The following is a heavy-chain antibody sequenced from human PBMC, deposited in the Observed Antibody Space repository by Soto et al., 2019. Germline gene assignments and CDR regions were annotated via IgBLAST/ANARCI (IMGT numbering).Heavy chain of an antibody. Sequence: GGSLRLSCTASGFTFSSHAMTWVRQAPGKGLEWVSGLSDSGDSTYYADSVKGRFTISRDNSKNTLYIQMNSLRAEDTAVYFFARTTNLRRDGYNYLVAFNYWGQGTLVTVSS. CDR1: GFTFSSHA. D-gene: IGHD5-12*01. V-gene: IGHV3-23*01. J-gene: IGHJ4*02. CDR2: LSDSGDST. CDR3: ARTTNLRRDGYNYLVAFNY.